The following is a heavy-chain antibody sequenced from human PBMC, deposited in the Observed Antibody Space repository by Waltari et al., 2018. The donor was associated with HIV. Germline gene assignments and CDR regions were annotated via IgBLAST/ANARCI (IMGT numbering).Heavy chain of an antibody. D-gene: IGHD3-22*01. CDR3: ARDYYDSSGYYYGYSP. J-gene: IGHJ5*02. CDR2: TYYSGTT. CDR1: GGSISSYY. V-gene: IGHV4-59*01. Sequence: QVQLQESGPGLVKPSETLSPTCTVSGGSISSYYWSWIRQPPGKGLEWIGYTYYSGTTNYHPSLTSRVTISVDTSKNQFSLKLSSVTAADTAVYYCARDYYDSSGYYYGYSPWGQGTLVTVSS.